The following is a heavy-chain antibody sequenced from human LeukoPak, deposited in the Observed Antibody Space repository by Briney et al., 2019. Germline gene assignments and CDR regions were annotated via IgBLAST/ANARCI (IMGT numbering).Heavy chain of an antibody. CDR3: AKDRRDGYNYLFDY. CDR2: ILSDGSNK. CDR1: GLSFSSYG. V-gene: IGHV3-30*18. J-gene: IGHJ4*02. D-gene: IGHD5-24*01. Sequence: GGSLRLSCAASGLSFSSYGMHWVGQAPGKGLEWVAVILSDGSNKYYADSVEGRFTISRDNSKNTLYLQMNSLRAEDTAVYYCAKDRRDGYNYLFDYWGQGTLVTVSS.